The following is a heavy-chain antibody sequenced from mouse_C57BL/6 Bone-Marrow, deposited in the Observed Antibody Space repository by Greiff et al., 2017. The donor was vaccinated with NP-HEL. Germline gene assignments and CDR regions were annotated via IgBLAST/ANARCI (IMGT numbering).Heavy chain of an antibody. CDR3: TREGEVTTDY. CDR1: GYTFTDYE. J-gene: IGHJ2*01. Sequence: QVQLKESGAELVRPGASVTLSCKASGYTFTDYEMHWVKQTPVHGLEWIGAIDPETGGTAYNQKFKGKAILTAGKSSSTVYMELRSVTSEDSAVYYCTREGEVTTDYWGQGTTLTVAS. V-gene: IGHV1-15*01. D-gene: IGHD2-2*01. CDR2: IDPETGGT.